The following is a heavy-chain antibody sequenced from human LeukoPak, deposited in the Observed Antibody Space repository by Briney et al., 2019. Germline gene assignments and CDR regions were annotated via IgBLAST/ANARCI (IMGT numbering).Heavy chain of an antibody. CDR1: GFTVSSNY. CDR3: ASDYSKYDPQLRMDV. CDR2: IYSGGDT. Sequence: PGGSLRLSCAASGFTVSSNYMIWVRQAPGKGLEWVSVIYSGGDTYYAASVKGRFTISRDNSKNTLYLQMNSLRAEDTAVYYCASDYSKYDPQLRMDVWGKGTTVTVSS. D-gene: IGHD4-11*01. V-gene: IGHV3-66*02. J-gene: IGHJ6*03.